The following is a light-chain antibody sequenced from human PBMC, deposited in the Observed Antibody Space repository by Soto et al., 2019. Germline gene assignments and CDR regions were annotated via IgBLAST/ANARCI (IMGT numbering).Light chain of an antibody. CDR3: QQLNSYPFT. J-gene: IGKJ5*01. CDR1: QSISSY. CDR2: AAS. V-gene: IGKV1-9*01. Sequence: DILLTQSPSFLSASLGDRATITCRASQSISSYLAWYQQKPGKAPKLLIYAASTLQSGVPSRFSGSGSGTEFTLTISSLQPEDFATYYCQQLNSYPFTFGQGTRLEIK.